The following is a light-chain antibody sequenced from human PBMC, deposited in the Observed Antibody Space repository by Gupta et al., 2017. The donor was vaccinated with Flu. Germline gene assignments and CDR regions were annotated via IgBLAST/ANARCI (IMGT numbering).Light chain of an antibody. Sequence: EIVMTQSPATLSVSPGERATLSCRASQSVSSNLAWYQQRPGQAPRLLIYGASTRAPGVPSRFRGSGSGPAFTLTINSLQSEDFAVYSCQPSAAWPRPFGQGTKVEIK. CDR2: GAS. CDR3: QPSAAWPRP. CDR1: QSVSSN. J-gene: IGKJ1*01. V-gene: IGKV3-15*01.